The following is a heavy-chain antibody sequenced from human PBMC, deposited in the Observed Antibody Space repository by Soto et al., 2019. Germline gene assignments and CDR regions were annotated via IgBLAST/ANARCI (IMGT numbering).Heavy chain of an antibody. CDR2: ISGSGGST. J-gene: IGHJ4*02. Sequence: GGSRRLSCAASGFTFSSYAMSWVRQAPGKGLEWVSAISGSGGSTYYADSVKGRFTISRDNSKNTLYLQMNSPRAEDTAVYYCAKGMESSTSLSTTDYWGQGTLVTVSS. D-gene: IGHD2-2*01. CDR3: AKGMESSTSLSTTDY. V-gene: IGHV3-23*01. CDR1: GFTFSSYA.